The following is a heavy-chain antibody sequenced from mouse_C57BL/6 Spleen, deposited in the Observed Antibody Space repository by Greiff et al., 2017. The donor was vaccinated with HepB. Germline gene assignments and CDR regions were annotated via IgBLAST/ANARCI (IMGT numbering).Heavy chain of an antibody. CDR2: IYPGSGST. V-gene: IGHV1-55*01. Sequence: QVQLQQPGAELVKPGASVKMSCKASGYTFTSYWITWVKQRPGQGLEWIGDIYPGSGSTNYNEKFKSKATLTVDKSSSTAYMQLSSLTSEDSVVYYCARLYLRNYFDYWGQGTTLTVSS. D-gene: IGHD5-5*01. CDR1: GYTFTSYW. CDR3: ARLYLRNYFDY. J-gene: IGHJ2*01.